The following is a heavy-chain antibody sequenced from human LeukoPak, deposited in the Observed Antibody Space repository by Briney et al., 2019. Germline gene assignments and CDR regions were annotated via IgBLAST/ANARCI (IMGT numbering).Heavy chain of an antibody. V-gene: IGHV4-59*08. Sequence: MPSETLSLTCTVSGGSISSYYWSWIRQPPGKGLEWIGYIYYSGSTCYNPSLKSRVTISVDTSKNQFSLKLSSVTAADTAVYYCARGDYYGSGSYRIWGQGTMVTVSS. CDR3: ARGDYYGSGSYRI. CDR2: IYYSGST. J-gene: IGHJ3*02. CDR1: GGSISSYY. D-gene: IGHD3-10*01.